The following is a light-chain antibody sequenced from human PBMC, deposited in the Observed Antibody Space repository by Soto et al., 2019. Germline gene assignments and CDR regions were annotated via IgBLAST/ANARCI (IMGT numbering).Light chain of an antibody. Sequence: QSVLTQPASVSGAPGQSITISCTGTITDIGAYNYVSWYQHHPGKAPKLLIYGVSSRPSGVSNRFPGSKSGNAAYLTISGLQADDEAEYYCSSSTTRITPYVFGTGTTVPVL. J-gene: IGLJ1*01. CDR2: GVS. V-gene: IGLV2-14*01. CDR3: SSSTTRITPYV. CDR1: ITDIGAYNY.